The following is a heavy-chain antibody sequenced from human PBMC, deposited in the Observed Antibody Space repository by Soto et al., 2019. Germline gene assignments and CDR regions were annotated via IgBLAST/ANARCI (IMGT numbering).Heavy chain of an antibody. Sequence: PXGSLELSFEGFGVTFSNYGMSGVRQAPGRGLEWVSGIGSSGTTYYADSVKGRFTVSRDNSKKTMYMQMNSLRADDTAVYYCARRGVAAGSSARWFDPWGQGALVTVSS. J-gene: IGHJ5*02. CDR2: IGSSGTT. CDR3: ARRGVAAGSSARWFDP. D-gene: IGHD6-13*01. CDR1: GVTFSNYG. V-gene: IGHV3-23*01.